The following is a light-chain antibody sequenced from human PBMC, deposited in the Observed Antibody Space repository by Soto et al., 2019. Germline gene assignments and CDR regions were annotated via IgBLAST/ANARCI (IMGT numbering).Light chain of an antibody. V-gene: IGLV3-21*02. CDR1: NIGSKS. J-gene: IGLJ1*01. CDR3: QVWDTNSDLYV. Sequence: YELTQPPSVSVAPGQTARITCGGKNIGSKSVHWHQQKPGQAPVLVVSDNSDRPSGIPERFSGSNSGNTATLTISSVEAGDEADFYCQVWDTNSDLYVFGPGTKVTVL. CDR2: DNS.